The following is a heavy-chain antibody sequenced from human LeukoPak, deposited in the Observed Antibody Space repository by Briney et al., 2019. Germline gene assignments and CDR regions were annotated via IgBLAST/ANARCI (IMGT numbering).Heavy chain of an antibody. CDR3: ARSLGIGGAFDI. D-gene: IGHD3-16*01. J-gene: IGHJ3*02. CDR1: GFTFSSYT. Sequence: GGSLRLSCAASGFTFSSYTMSWVRQAPGMGLEWVSAIAGTGGSTFYANSVKGRFTISRDSSKNTLYLQMNSLRAEDTAVYYCARSLGIGGAFDIWGQGTMVTVSS. V-gene: IGHV3-23*01. CDR2: IAGTGGST.